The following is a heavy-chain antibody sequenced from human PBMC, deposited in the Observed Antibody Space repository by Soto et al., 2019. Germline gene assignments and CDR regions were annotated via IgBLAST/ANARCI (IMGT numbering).Heavy chain of an antibody. Sequence: ASVKVSCKASGYTFTSYAMHWVRQAPGQSLEWMGWINAGNGNTKYSQKFQGRVTITRDTSASTAYMELSSLRSEDTAVYYCARERDSGSYPLYYLLDVWGQGTTVTVSS. V-gene: IGHV1-3*01. D-gene: IGHD1-26*01. CDR3: ARERDSGSYPLYYLLDV. CDR1: GYTFTSYA. CDR2: INAGNGNT. J-gene: IGHJ6*02.